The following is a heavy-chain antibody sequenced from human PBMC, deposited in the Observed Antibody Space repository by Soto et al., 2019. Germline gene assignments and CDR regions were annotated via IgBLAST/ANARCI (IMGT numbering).Heavy chain of an antibody. CDR3: ASSGYSSGWYRY. Sequence: QVQLQQWGAGLLKPSETLSLTCAVYGGSFSGYYWSWIRQPPGKGLEWVGEINHSGSTNYNPSLKSRVTISVDTSKNQFSLKLSSVTAADTAVYYCASSGYSSGWYRYWGQGTLVTVSS. D-gene: IGHD6-19*01. V-gene: IGHV4-34*01. CDR2: INHSGST. J-gene: IGHJ4*02. CDR1: GGSFSGYY.